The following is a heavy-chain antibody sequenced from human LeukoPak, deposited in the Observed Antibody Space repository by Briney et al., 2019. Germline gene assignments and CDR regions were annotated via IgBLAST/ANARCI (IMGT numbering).Heavy chain of an antibody. CDR2: IYSGTI. D-gene: IGHD1-1*01. CDR1: GFTVSSNS. CDR3: AIDSGYNDAFDI. J-gene: IGHJ3*02. Sequence: GSLRLSCTVSGFTVSSNSMSWVRQAPGKGLEWVSFIYSGTIHYSDSVKGRFTISRDNSKNTLYLQMNSLRAEDTAVYYCAIDSGYNDAFDIWGQGTMVTVSS. V-gene: IGHV3-53*01.